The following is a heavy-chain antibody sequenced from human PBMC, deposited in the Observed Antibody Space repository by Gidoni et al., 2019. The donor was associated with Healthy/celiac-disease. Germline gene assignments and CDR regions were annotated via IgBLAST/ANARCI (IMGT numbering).Heavy chain of an antibody. CDR1: AYTFTSYY. CDR2: INPSGGST. V-gene: IGHV1-46*03. Sequence: QVQLVQSWAAVKKPGASVKVSCKASAYTFTSYYMHWVRQAPGQGLEWMGIINPSGGSTSYEKKFQGRVTMTRDTSTSTVYMELSSLRSEDTAVYYCALLPLYYYYGMDVWGQGTTVTVSS. D-gene: IGHD1-26*01. J-gene: IGHJ6*02. CDR3: ALLPLYYYYGMDV.